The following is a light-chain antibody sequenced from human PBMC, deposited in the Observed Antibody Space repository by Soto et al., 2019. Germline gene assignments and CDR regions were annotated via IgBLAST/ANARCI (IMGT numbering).Light chain of an antibody. CDR1: NSDVGGYNY. CDR2: DVS. J-gene: IGLJ2*01. CDR3: CSYADSYTFV. V-gene: IGLV2-11*01. Sequence: QSALTQPRSVSGSPGQSVTISCTGTNSDVGGYNYFSWYQQHPGKAPKLMIYDVSKRPSGVPDRFSGSKSGNTASLPISGLQAEDEADYYCCSYADSYTFVFGGGTKLTVL.